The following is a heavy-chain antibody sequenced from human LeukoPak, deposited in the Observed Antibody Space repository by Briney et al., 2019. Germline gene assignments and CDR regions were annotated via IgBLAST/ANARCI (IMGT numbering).Heavy chain of an antibody. D-gene: IGHD1-14*01. J-gene: IGHJ5*01. CDR3: ARDSELRWFYS. CDR2: IYHSGST. CDR1: GGSISSGGYY. V-gene: IGHV4-30-2*01. Sequence: PSQTLSLTCTVSGGSISSGGYYWSWIRQPPGKGLEWIGYIYHSGSTYYNPSLKSRVTISVDRSKNQFSLKLSSVTAADTAVYYCARDSELRWFYSWGQGTLVTVSS.